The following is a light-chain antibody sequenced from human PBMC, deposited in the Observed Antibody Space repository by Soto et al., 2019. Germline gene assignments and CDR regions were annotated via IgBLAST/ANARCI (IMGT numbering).Light chain of an antibody. CDR1: QSVSAK. J-gene: IGKJ4*01. Sequence: EIVMTQSPATLSVSPGERATLSCRASQSVSAKLAWYQQKPGQAPRLLISGASTRATGFPARFSGSGSGTEFTLTISSLQSEDFAVYYCQQYNNWPLTFGGGTKVEIK. CDR2: GAS. V-gene: IGKV3-15*01. CDR3: QQYNNWPLT.